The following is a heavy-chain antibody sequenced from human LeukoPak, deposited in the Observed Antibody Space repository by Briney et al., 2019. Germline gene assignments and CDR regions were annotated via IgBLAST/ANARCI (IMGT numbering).Heavy chain of an antibody. J-gene: IGHJ2*01. D-gene: IGHD3-10*01. Sequence: GGSLRLSCAASGFTFSSYGMHWVRQAPGKGLEWVAVISYDGSNKYYADSVKGRFTISRDNSKNTLYLQMNSLRAEDTAVYYCAKHSTGVECWGRGTLVTVSS. V-gene: IGHV3-30*18. CDR3: AKHSTGVEC. CDR2: ISYDGSNK. CDR1: GFTFSSYG.